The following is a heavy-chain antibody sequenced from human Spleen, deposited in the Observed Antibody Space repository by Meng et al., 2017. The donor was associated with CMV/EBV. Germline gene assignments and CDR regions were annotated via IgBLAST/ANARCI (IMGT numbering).Heavy chain of an antibody. CDR2: INSDGSST. Sequence: FPFSGYGLHWVRQAPGKGLVWVSRINSDGSSTSYADSVKGRFTISRDNAKNTLYLQMNSLRAEDTAVYYCARDLQWELTRLYNWFDPWGQGTLVTVSS. CDR1: FPFSGYG. J-gene: IGHJ5*02. V-gene: IGHV3-74*01. D-gene: IGHD1-26*01. CDR3: ARDLQWELTRLYNWFDP.